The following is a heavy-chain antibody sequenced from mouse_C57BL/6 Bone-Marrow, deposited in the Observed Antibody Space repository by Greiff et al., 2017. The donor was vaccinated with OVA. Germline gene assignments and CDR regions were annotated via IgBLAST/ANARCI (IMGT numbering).Heavy chain of an antibody. Sequence: VQLQQSGPELVKPGASVKISCKASGYAFSSSWMNWVKQRPGKGLEWIGRIYPGDGDTNYNGKFKGKATLTADKSSSTAYMQLSSLTSEDSAVYFCASHYYDYDVWYLDVWGTGTTVTVSS. J-gene: IGHJ1*03. D-gene: IGHD2-4*01. CDR1: GYAFSSSW. CDR3: ASHYYDYDVWYLDV. V-gene: IGHV1-82*01. CDR2: IYPGDGDT.